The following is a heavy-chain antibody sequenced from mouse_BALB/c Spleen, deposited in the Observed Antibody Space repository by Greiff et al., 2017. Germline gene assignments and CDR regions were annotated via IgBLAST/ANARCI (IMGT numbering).Heavy chain of an antibody. CDR2: IRSKANNHAT. V-gene: IGHV6-6*01. Sequence: DVQLQESGAGLVQPGGSMKLSCAASGFTFSDSWMDWVRQSPEKGLEWVAEIRSKANNHATYYAVSVKGRFTISRDDSKSSVYLQMNSLRAEDTGIYYCFYDGYSLFDYWGQGTTLTVSS. D-gene: IGHD2-3*01. CDR3: FYDGYSLFDY. J-gene: IGHJ2*01. CDR1: GFTFSDSW.